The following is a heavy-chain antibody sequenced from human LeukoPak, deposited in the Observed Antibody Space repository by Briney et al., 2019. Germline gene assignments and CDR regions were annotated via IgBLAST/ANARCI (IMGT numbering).Heavy chain of an antibody. Sequence: GGSLRLSCAASGFTFSSYSMNWVRQAPGKGLEWVSAISGSGGSTYYADSVKGRFTISRDNSKNTIYLQMNSLRSDDTAVYYCAKDVTTGWAFDYWGQGTLVTVSS. J-gene: IGHJ4*02. CDR2: ISGSGGST. V-gene: IGHV3-23*01. D-gene: IGHD6-19*01. CDR3: AKDVTTGWAFDY. CDR1: GFTFSSYS.